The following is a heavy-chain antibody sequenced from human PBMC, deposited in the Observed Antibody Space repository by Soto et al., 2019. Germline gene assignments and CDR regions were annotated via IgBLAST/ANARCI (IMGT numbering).Heavy chain of an antibody. D-gene: IGHD4-17*01. CDR2: ISAYNGNT. CDR3: ARVAATVVTIFDY. Sequence: GASVKVSCKASGFTFTSYGISWVRQAPGQGLEWMGWISAYNGNTNFAQKLQGRATVTTDTSTSTAYMELRSLRSDDTAVYYCARVAATVVTIFDYWGQGTRVTVSS. J-gene: IGHJ4*02. V-gene: IGHV1-18*01. CDR1: GFTFTSYG.